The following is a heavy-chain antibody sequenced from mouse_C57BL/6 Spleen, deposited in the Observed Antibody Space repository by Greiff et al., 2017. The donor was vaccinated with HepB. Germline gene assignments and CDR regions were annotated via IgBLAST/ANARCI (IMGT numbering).Heavy chain of an antibody. CDR2: IDPSDSYT. CDR1: GYTFTSYW. D-gene: IGHD2-12*01. J-gene: IGHJ1*03. V-gene: IGHV1-50*01. CDR3: ARIYYRGWYFDV. Sequence: VQLQQSGAELVKPGASVKLSCKASGYTFTSYWMQWVKQRPGQGLEWIGEIDPSDSYTNYNQKFKGKATLTVDTSSSTAYMQLSSLTSEDSAVYYCARIYYRGWYFDVWGTGTTVTVSS.